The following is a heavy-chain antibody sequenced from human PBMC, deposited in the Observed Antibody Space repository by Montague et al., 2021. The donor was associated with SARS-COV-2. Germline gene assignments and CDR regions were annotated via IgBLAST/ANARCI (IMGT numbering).Heavy chain of an antibody. D-gene: IGHD6-19*01. V-gene: IGHV4-59*01. Sequence: SETLSLTCAVSGGSINSYYWSWIRQPPGKGLEWIGHIYYSRSTNYNPSLKSRVTISIDTSKNQFSLKLNSVTAADTAVYYCAGRPTPSYNSVRYLFYYAMDVWGQGTTVTVSS. J-gene: IGHJ6*02. CDR1: GGSINSYY. CDR3: AGRPTPSYNSVRYLFYYAMDV. CDR2: IYYSRST.